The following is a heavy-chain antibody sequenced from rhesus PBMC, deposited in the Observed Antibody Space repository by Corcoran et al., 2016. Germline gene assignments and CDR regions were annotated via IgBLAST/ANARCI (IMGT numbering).Heavy chain of an antibody. CDR2: ISYSGST. V-gene: IGHV4-122*02. CDR1: GYSISSGYG. J-gene: IGHJ4*01. D-gene: IGHD6-31*01. Sequence: QLQLQESGPGLVKPSETLSLTCAVSGYSISSGYGWSWIRQPPGKGLEWIGYISYSGSTSYNPSLKSRVTISRDPSQNQFSLKLSSVTAADTAVYYCASIAAAAHWGQGVLVTVSS. CDR3: ASIAAAAH.